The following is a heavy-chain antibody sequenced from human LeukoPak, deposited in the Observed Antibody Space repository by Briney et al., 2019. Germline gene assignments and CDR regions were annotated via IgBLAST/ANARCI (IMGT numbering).Heavy chain of an antibody. CDR3: ARDYGRSRDYGMDV. J-gene: IGHJ6*02. CDR1: GFTFSNYW. CDR2: INSDGSST. Sequence: GGSLRLSCAASGFTFSNYWMHRVRQAPGKGLVWVSRINSDGSSTTYADSVKGRFTISRDNAKNTLYLQMNSLRAEDTAVYYCARDYGRSRDYGMDVWGQGTTVTVSS. V-gene: IGHV3-74*01. D-gene: IGHD3-10*01.